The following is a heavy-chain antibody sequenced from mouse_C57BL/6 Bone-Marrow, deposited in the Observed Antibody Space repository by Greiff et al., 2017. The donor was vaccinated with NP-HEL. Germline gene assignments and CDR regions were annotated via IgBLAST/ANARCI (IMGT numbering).Heavy chain of an antibody. D-gene: IGHD1-1*01. CDR3: ARYGSSPFAY. CDR1: GFTFTDYY. Sequence: DVQLQESGGGLVQPGGSLSLSCAASGFTFTDYYMSWVRQPPGKALEWLGFIRNKANGYTTEYSASVKGRFTISRDNSQSILYLQMNALRAEDSATYYCARYGSSPFAYWGQGTLVTVSA. CDR2: IRNKANGYTT. V-gene: IGHV7-3*01. J-gene: IGHJ3*01.